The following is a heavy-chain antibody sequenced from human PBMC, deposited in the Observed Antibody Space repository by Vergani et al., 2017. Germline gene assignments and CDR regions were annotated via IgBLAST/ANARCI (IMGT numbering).Heavy chain of an antibody. CDR2: IYYSGST. D-gene: IGHD3-10*01. V-gene: IGHV4-59*08. Sequence: QVQLQESGPGLVKPSETLSLTCTVSGGSISSYYWSWIRQPPGKGLEWIGYIYYSGSTNYNPSLKSRVTISVDTSKNQFSLKLSSVTAADTAVYYCARKAYGSGRGWFDPWGQGTLVTVSS. J-gene: IGHJ5*02. CDR3: ARKAYGSGRGWFDP. CDR1: GGSISSYY.